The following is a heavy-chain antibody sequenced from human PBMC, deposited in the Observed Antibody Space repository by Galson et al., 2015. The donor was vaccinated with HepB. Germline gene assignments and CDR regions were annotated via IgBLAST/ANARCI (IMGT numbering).Heavy chain of an antibody. CDR2: ISPDNRET. J-gene: IGHJ5*01. CDR1: GYTFTNYA. D-gene: IGHD2-15*01. CDR3: ARGALVGVVGGSLNNWFDP. V-gene: IGHV1-18*01. Sequence: SVKVSCKASGYTFTNYAMNWVRQAPGQGLEWMGWISPDNRETYYARNLQGRVTMATDTFTSTAYMELRTLRSDDTAVYYCARGALVGVVGGSLNNWFDPWGQGTLVTVSS.